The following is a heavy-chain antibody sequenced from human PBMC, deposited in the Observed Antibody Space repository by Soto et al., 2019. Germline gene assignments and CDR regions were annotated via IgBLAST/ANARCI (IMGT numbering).Heavy chain of an antibody. CDR1: SGSISNYY. V-gene: IGHV4-59*01. J-gene: IGHJ4*02. D-gene: IGHD3-9*01. Sequence: QVQLQESGPGLVKPSETLSLTCTVSSGSISNYYWSWIRQPPGKGLEWIGYINNSGSTKYNPSLRSRVTISVDTSKNQFSLKLTSVTAADTAVYYCARGAVYDILTGYAHGWADYWGQGILVTVSS. CDR2: INNSGST. CDR3: ARGAVYDILTGYAHGWADY.